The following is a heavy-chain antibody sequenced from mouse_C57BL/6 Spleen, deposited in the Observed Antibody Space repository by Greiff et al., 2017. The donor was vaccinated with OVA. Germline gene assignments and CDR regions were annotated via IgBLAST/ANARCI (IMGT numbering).Heavy chain of an antibody. J-gene: IGHJ1*03. V-gene: IGHV1-69*01. CDR2: IDPSDSYT. CDR1: GYTFTSYW. Sequence: QVHVKQPGAELVMPGASVKLSCKASGYTFTSYWMHWVKQRPGQGLEWIGEIDPSDSYTNYNQKFKGKSTLTVDKSSSTAYMQLSSLTSEDSAVYYCARRDYGSSYGYFDVWGTGTTVTVSS. D-gene: IGHD1-1*01. CDR3: ARRDYGSSYGYFDV.